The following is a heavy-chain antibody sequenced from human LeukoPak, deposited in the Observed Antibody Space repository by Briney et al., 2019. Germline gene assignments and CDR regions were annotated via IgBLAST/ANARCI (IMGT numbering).Heavy chain of an antibody. J-gene: IGHJ4*02. CDR2: MNPNSGNT. Sequence: ASVKVSCKASGYTFTSYDINWVRQATGQGLEWMGWMNPNSGNTGYAQKFQGRVTITRNTSISTACMELSSLRSEDTAVYYCARFRYCSSTSCYTGGRKRNDYWGQGTPVTVSS. CDR3: ARFRYCSSTSCYTGGRKRNDY. V-gene: IGHV1-8*03. CDR1: GYTFTSYD. D-gene: IGHD2-2*02.